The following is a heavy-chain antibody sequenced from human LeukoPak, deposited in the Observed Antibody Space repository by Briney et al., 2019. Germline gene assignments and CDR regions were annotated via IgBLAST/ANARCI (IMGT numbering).Heavy chain of an antibody. CDR1: GFTFGSYA. D-gene: IGHD4-23*01. CDR3: AKGIGGTLFDY. V-gene: IGHV3-23*01. Sequence: GGSLRLSCAASGFTFGSYAMSWVRQAPGKGLESVSTISGSADGTHYTDSVKGRFTISTDNSKNTLYLQMSSLSAEDTAVYYCAKGIGGTLFDYWGQGTLVTVSS. CDR2: ISGSADGT. J-gene: IGHJ4*02.